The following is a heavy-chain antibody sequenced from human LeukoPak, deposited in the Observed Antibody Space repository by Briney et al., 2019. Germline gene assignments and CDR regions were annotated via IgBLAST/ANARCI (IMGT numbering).Heavy chain of an antibody. J-gene: IGHJ6*02. D-gene: IGHD6-19*01. Sequence: GESLKISCKGSGYSFTSYWIGWVRQMPGKGLEWMGIIYPGDSDTRYSPSFQGQVTTSADKSISTAYLQWSSLKASDTAMYYCARSLGIAVAGTRYYGMDVWGQGTTVTVSS. V-gene: IGHV5-51*01. CDR2: IYPGDSDT. CDR3: ARSLGIAVAGTRYYGMDV. CDR1: GYSFTSYW.